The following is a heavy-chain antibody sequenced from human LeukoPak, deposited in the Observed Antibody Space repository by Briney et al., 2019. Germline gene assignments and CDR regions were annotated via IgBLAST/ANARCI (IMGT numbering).Heavy chain of an antibody. CDR2: INHGEGT. CDR1: GGSFSDYF. V-gene: IGHV4-34*01. J-gene: IGHJ4*02. CDR3: ARGEDGTGDYRPTYFDS. D-gene: IGHD4-17*01. Sequence: SETLSLTCAVYGGSFSDYFWNWIRQPPGKGLEWIGEINHGEGTRYNPSLKSRATISVDTSKKQFSLNLTSVTAADTAVYYCARGEDGTGDYRPTYFDSWGQGTLVTVSS.